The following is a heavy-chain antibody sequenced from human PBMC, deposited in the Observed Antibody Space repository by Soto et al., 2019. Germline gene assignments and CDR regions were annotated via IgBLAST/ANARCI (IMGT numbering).Heavy chain of an antibody. Sequence: GGSLRLSCAASGFSFSSYAMTWVRQAPGKGLEWVSYISSSGSTIYYADSVKGRFTISRDNAKNSLYLQMNSLRAEDTAVYYCARDGSAGRGDYWGQGTLVTVSS. J-gene: IGHJ4*02. CDR1: GFSFSSYA. CDR2: ISSSGSTI. V-gene: IGHV3-48*03. D-gene: IGHD6-13*01. CDR3: ARDGSAGRGDY.